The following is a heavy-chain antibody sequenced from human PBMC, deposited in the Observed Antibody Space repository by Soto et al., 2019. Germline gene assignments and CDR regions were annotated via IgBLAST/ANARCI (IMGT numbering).Heavy chain of an antibody. J-gene: IGHJ5*02. CDR2: MNPNSGNT. Sequence: ATVKVSCKASGYTFTSYDINWVRQATGQGLEWMGWMNPNSGNTGYAQKFQGRVTMTRNTSISTAYMELSSLRSEHTAVYYCARVSCRSKSWYGPWWFDPWGQGNLVTVS. D-gene: IGHD2-2*01. V-gene: IGHV1-8*01. CDR1: GYTFTSYD. CDR3: ARVSCRSKSWYGPWWFDP.